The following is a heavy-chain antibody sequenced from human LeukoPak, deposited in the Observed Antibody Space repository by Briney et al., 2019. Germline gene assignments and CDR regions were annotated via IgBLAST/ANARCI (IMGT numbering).Heavy chain of an antibody. CDR3: ARGDPYYYGSSFDY. J-gene: IGHJ4*02. CDR1: EYTFTSYD. D-gene: IGHD3-10*01. V-gene: IGHV1-8*01. Sequence: GASVKVSCKASEYTFTSYDINWVRQATGQGLEWMGWMNPNSGNTGYAQKFQGRATMTRNTSISTAYMELSSLRSEDTAVYYCARGDPYYYGSSFDYWGQGTLVTVSS. CDR2: MNPNSGNT.